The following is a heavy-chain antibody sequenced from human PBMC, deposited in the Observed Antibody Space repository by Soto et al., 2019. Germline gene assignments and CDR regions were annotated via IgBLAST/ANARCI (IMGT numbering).Heavy chain of an antibody. V-gene: IGHV1-3*04. D-gene: IGHD3-22*01. CDR2: INTGNGNT. CDR3: ARVLGYYDSSGYHYYFDY. Sequence: ASVKVSCKASGYSFLSYAMHWVRQAPGQRLEWMGWINTGNGNTKYSQKLQDRVTITRDTSASTGYMELSSLRSEDTAVYYCARVLGYYDSSGYHYYFDYWG. J-gene: IGHJ4*01. CDR1: GYSFLSYA.